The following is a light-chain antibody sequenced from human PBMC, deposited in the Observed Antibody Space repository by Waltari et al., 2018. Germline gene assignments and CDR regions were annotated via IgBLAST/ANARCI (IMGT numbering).Light chain of an antibody. CDR2: WAS. V-gene: IGKV4-1*01. J-gene: IGKJ1*01. CDR3: QQYCSVPPT. Sequence: DIVMTQSPDSLAVSLGERATINFKSSQSVLYSTNNKNYLAWFQQKPGQPPKLLIYWASTRESGVPDRFSGSGSGTDFTLTISSLQAEDVAVYYCQQYCSVPPTFGQGTRVEIK. CDR1: QSVLYSTNNKNY.